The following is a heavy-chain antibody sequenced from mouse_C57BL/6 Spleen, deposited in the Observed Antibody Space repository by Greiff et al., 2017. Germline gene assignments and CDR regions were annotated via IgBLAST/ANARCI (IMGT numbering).Heavy chain of an antibody. CDR1: GFNIKDDY. V-gene: IGHV14-4*01. J-gene: IGHJ1*03. CDR3: TAHYYGSSNLWYFDV. CDR2: IDPENGDT. Sequence: DVKLQESGAELVRPGASVKLSCTASGFNIKDDYMHWVKQRPEQGLEWIGWIDPENGDTEYASKFQGKATITADTSSNTAYLQLSSLTSEDTAVYYCTAHYYGSSNLWYFDVWGTGTTVTVSS. D-gene: IGHD1-1*01.